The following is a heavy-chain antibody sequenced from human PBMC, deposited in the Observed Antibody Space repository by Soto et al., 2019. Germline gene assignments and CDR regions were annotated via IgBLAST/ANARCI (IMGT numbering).Heavy chain of an antibody. D-gene: IGHD2-2*01. CDR1: NGSISNFY. V-gene: IGHV4-59*01. Sequence: SETLSLTCIVSNGSISNFYWTWIRQPPGKGLEWIGFVSYSGSTNYNPSLKSRVTISLHTSKNQFSLRLTSVTAADTAVYYCARAPRDAIPDCWGQGTLVTVSS. J-gene: IGHJ4*02. CDR2: VSYSGST. CDR3: ARAPRDAIPDC.